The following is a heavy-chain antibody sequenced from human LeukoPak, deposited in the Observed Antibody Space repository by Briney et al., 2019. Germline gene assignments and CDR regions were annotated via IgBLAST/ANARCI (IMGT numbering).Heavy chain of an antibody. V-gene: IGHV4-31*03. Sequence: SETLSLTCTVSGGSISSGGYYWSWIRQHPGEGLEWIGYIYYTGTTYYNPSLKSRLTISVDTSKNQFSLKLSPVTAADTAVYYCARITTVTTSDAFDIWGQGTMVTVSS. D-gene: IGHD4-17*01. J-gene: IGHJ3*02. CDR2: IYYTGTT. CDR1: GGSISSGGYY. CDR3: ARITTVTTSDAFDI.